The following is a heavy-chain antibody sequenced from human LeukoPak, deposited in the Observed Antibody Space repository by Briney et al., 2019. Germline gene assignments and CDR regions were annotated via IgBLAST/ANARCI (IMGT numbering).Heavy chain of an antibody. CDR2: IYSTGST. D-gene: IGHD2-15*01. J-gene: IGHJ3*02. V-gene: IGHV4-30-4*02. CDR1: GGSISSGDYY. Sequence: PSETLSLTCTVSGGSISSGDYYWSWIRQPPGEGLQWIGSIYSTGSTYYNPSLKSRVTISVDTSKNQFSLRLSSVTAADTAVYYCARGGIVVVVAAPGAFDIWGQGTMVTVSS. CDR3: ARGGIVVVVAAPGAFDI.